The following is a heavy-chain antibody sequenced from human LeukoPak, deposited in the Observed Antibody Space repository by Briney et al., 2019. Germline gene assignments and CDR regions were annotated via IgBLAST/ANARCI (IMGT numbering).Heavy chain of an antibody. CDR1: GFTFSSYE. CDR2: ISSSGSTI. CDR3: ARRPPGLIYGMDV. D-gene: IGHD3-16*01. J-gene: IGHJ6*02. V-gene: IGHV3-48*03. Sequence: GGSLRLSCAASGFTFSSYEMNWVRQAPGKGLEWVSYISSSGSTIYYADSVKGRFTISRDNAKSSLHLQMNSLRAEDTAVYYCARRPPGLIYGMDVWGQGTTVTVSS.